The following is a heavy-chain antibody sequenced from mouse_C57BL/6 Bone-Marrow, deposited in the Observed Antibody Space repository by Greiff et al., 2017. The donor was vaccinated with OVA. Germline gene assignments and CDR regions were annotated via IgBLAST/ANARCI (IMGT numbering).Heavy chain of an antibody. CDR1: GYAFTNYL. CDR2: INPGSGGT. Sequence: VQLQQSGAELVRPGTSVKVSCKASGYAFTNYLIEWVKQRPGQGLEWIGVINPGSGGTNYNEKFKGKATLTADKSSSTAYMQLSSLTSEDSAVYFCARSYGSSYGYWGQGTTRTVSS. D-gene: IGHD1-1*01. CDR3: ARSYGSSYGY. J-gene: IGHJ2*01. V-gene: IGHV1-54*01.